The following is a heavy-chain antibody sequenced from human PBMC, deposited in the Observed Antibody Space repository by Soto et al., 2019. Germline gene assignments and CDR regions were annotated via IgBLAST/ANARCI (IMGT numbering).Heavy chain of an antibody. V-gene: IGHV4-59*01. CDR1: GGSISSYY. Sequence: SETLSLTCTVSGGSISSYYWSWIRQPPGKGLEWIGYIYYSGSTNYNPSLKSRVTISVDASKNQFSLKLSSVTAADTAVYYCARSSYYYYMDVWGKGTTVTVSS. J-gene: IGHJ6*03. CDR3: ARSSYYYYMDV. CDR2: IYYSGST.